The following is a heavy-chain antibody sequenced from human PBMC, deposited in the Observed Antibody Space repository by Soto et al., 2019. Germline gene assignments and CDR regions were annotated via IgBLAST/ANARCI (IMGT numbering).Heavy chain of an antibody. CDR1: GYTFTGYY. J-gene: IGHJ5*02. V-gene: IGHV1-2*02. D-gene: IGHD4-4*01. CDR3: AASAVTTNWFDP. Sequence: ASVKVSCKASGYTFTGYYMHWVRQAPGQGLEWMGWINPNSGGTNYAQKFQERVTITRDMSTSTAYMELSSLRSEDTAVYYCAASAVTTNWFDPWGQGTLVTVSS. CDR2: INPNSGGT.